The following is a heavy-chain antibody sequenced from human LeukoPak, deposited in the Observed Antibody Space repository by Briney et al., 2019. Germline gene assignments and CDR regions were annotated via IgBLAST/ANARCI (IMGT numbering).Heavy chain of an antibody. V-gene: IGHV3-30*04. D-gene: IGHD4-17*01. Sequence: GGSLRLSCAASGFTFSSYAMHWVRQAPGKGLEWVAVISYDGSNKYYADSVKGRFTISRDNSKNTLYLQMNSLRAEDTAVYYCARDLEYGDYLDYFDYWGQGTLVTVSS. CDR3: ARDLEYGDYLDYFDY. CDR2: ISYDGSNK. J-gene: IGHJ4*02. CDR1: GFTFSSYA.